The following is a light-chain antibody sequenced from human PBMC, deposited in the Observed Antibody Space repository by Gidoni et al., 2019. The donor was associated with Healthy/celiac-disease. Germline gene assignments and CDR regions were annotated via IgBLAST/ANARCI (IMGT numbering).Light chain of an antibody. CDR3: CSYAGSYTWV. CDR1: TSDVGGYHY. CDR2: DVS. Sequence: QSALTQPRSVFGSPGLSVTISCTGTTSDVGGYHYVSWYQQHPGKAPKLMIYDVSKRPSGVPYRSAGSKSGNTASLTISGLQAEDEADYYCCSYAGSYTWVFGGGTKLTVL. J-gene: IGLJ3*02. V-gene: IGLV2-11*01.